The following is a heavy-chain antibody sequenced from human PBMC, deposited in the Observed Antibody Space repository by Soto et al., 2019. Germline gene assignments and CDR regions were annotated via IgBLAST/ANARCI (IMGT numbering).Heavy chain of an antibody. CDR3: DYRKGAETGTGNSLDP. D-gene: IGHD1-1*01. V-gene: IGHV2-5*02. CDR1: GFSLTTNGVG. J-gene: IGHJ5*02. Sequence: SGPTLVNPTETLTLTCTFSGFSLTTNGVGVGWIRQPPGKPLEWLGLFYWDDDKRYSPSLQNRLTISKDTSKNQVVLTLANMEHEDTGKYYSDYRKGAETGTGNSLDPWGQAHPLTVS. CDR2: FYWDDDK.